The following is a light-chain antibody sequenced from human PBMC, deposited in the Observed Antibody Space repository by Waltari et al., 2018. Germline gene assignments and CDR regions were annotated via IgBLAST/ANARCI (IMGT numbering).Light chain of an antibody. V-gene: IGLV2-23*01. Sequence: HSALTQPASVSGSPGQSITISCPGTSSDVGSYNLVSWYQQPQGNPPKIMIYEDIKRPSGASNRFSGSKSANTASLTISGLQAEDEADYYCFSYAGSGIYVFGTGTKVTV. CDR3: FSYAGSGIYV. CDR1: SSDVGSYNL. J-gene: IGLJ1*01. CDR2: EDI.